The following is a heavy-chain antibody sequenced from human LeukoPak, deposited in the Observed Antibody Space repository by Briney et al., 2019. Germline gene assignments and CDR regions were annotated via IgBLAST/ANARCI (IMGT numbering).Heavy chain of an antibody. V-gene: IGHV1-69*06. CDR2: IIPLFGTA. CDR1: GGTFSSYV. CDR3: ASGGVDQPRLSRRFDY. J-gene: IGHJ4*02. D-gene: IGHD3-3*01. Sequence: GASVKVSCKTSGGTFSSYVFSWVRQAPGQGLEWMGGIIPLFGTANYAQKFQGRVTISADKSTRTAYMELSSLISEDTALYYCASGGVDQPRLSRRFDYWGQGTLVTVSS.